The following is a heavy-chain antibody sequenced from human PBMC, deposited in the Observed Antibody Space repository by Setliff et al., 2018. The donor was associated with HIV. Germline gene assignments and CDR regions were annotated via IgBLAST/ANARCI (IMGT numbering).Heavy chain of an antibody. CDR3: ARYSYGYVRDLRFDP. Sequence: PSETLSLTCTVSGGSISSGSYYWSWIRQPAGKGLEWIGQIHTSGSTNYNPSLKSRVTISVDTSKNQFSLRLTSVTAADTAVYYCARYSYGYVRDLRFDPWGQGTLVTVSS. J-gene: IGHJ5*02. CDR1: GGSISSGSYY. D-gene: IGHD5-18*01. V-gene: IGHV4-61*09. CDR2: IHTSGST.